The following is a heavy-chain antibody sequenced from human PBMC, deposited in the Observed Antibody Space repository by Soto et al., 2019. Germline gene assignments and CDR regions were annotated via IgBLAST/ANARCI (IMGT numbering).Heavy chain of an antibody. CDR3: ARGDYGTGGYPFPYFDY. D-gene: IGHD2-8*02. J-gene: IGHJ4*02. CDR2: INPDSGAT. Sequence: HEHLVQSGAEVKRPGASLKVSCKASGYSFTGYYIHWVRQAPGQGLEWMGWINPDSGATNYAQNYGGGVTLTSATSISAATMDRTRLTADDAAVYYGARGDYGTGGYPFPYFDYWGQGTLVIVSS. CDR1: GYSFTGYY. V-gene: IGHV1-2*02.